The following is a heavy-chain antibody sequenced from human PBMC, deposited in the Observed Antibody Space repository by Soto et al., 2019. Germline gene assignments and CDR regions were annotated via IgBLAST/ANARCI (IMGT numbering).Heavy chain of an antibody. V-gene: IGHV1-24*01. CDR3: ATPRTGWSKGGAFDI. CDR1: GYTLTGLS. CDR2: FDPEDGET. J-gene: IGHJ3*02. Sequence: ASVXVSCKVSGYTLTGLSMHWVRQAPGKGLEWMGGFDPEDGETIYAQKFQGRVTMTEDTSTDTAYMELSSLRSEDTAAYYCATPRTGWSKGGAFDIWGQGTMVTVSS. D-gene: IGHD1-1*01.